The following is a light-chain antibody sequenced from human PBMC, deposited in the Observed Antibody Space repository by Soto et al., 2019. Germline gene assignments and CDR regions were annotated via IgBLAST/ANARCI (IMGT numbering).Light chain of an antibody. CDR1: QSVLYSSNNKNY. CDR3: QQYYSTPPT. CDR2: WAS. V-gene: IGKV4-1*01. Sequence: DIVMTQSPDSLAVSLGERATINCKSSQSVLYSSNNKNYLAWYQQKPGKPPKLLIYWASTRESGVPDRFSGSGSGTDFTLTISSLKAEDVAVYYCQQYYSTPPTFGQGTKVEIK. J-gene: IGKJ1*01.